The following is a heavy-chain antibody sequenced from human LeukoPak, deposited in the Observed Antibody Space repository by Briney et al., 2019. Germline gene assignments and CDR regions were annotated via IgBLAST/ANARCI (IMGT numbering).Heavy chain of an antibody. CDR2: INPNGGGT. V-gene: IGHV1-2*02. D-gene: IGHD2/OR15-2a*01. CDR1: GYTFTDYY. Sequence: ASVKVSCKASGYTFTDYYLHWVRQAPGQGPEWMGWINPNGGGTNYAQNFQGRVTMTRDTSISTAYMELSRLRSDDTAVYYCARDFYGSAFDYWGQGTLVTVPS. J-gene: IGHJ4*02. CDR3: ARDFYGSAFDY.